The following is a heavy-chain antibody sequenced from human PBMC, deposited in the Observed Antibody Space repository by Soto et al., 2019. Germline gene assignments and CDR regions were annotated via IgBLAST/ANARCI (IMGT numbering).Heavy chain of an antibody. J-gene: IGHJ4*02. Sequence: QITLKESGPTLVKPTQTLTLTCTFSGFSLSTSGVGVGWIRQPPGKALEWLALIYWDDDKRYSPSLKSRLTTTKDTSRSQGVLTMTNMDPLDTDAYYCAYSELCGSGSIDCWVQGTMVTVSS. V-gene: IGHV2-5*02. CDR2: IYWDDDK. CDR1: GFSLSTSGVG. D-gene: IGHD3-10*01. CDR3: AYSELCGSGSIDC.